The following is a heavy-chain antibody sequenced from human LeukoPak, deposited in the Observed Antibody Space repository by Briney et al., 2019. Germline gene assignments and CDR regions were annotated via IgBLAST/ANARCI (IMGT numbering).Heavy chain of an antibody. J-gene: IGHJ4*02. CDR2: ISSSGSFI. Sequence: GGSLRLSCAASGFTFSDYYMSWIRQAPGKGLEWVSYISSSGSFIYYADSVKGRFTISRDNSKNTLYLQMNSLRAEDTAVYYCARVPAPWYFDYWGQGTLVTVSS. D-gene: IGHD6-25*01. CDR3: ARVPAPWYFDY. CDR1: GFTFSDYY. V-gene: IGHV3-11*01.